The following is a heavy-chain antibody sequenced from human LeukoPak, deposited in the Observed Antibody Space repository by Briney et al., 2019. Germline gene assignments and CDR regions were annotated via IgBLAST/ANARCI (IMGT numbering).Heavy chain of an antibody. CDR2: LNPSSGST. D-gene: IGHD3-22*01. V-gene: IGHV1-46*01. CDR3: ARDRYYYDSSGYYYHYFDY. Sequence: ASVKVSCKASGYTFTTYYMHWVRQAPGQGLEWMGILNPSSGSTSYAQRFQGRVTMTRDTSTSTAYMELSSLRSEDTAVYYCARDRYYYDSSGYYYHYFDYWGQGTLVTVSS. J-gene: IGHJ4*02. CDR1: GYTFTTYY.